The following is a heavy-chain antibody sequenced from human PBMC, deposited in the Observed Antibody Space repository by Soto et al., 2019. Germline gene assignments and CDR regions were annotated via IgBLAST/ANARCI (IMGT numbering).Heavy chain of an antibody. CDR3: TTDPPTPSYKSPWNYFQRGGAFYTGMDV. J-gene: IGHJ6*02. CDR1: GFTFSHAW. Sequence: EVQLVESGGGLVEPGGSLRVSCAASGFTFSHAWMSWVRQAPGKGLEWVARIKSKTDAETTDYAAPVKGRFTISRDDSNNTPYLQMECLKTEDTAVYYCTTDPPTPSYKSPWNYFQRGGAFYTGMDVWGQGTTVTVAS. V-gene: IGHV3-15*01. CDR2: IKSKTDAETT. D-gene: IGHD1-7*01.